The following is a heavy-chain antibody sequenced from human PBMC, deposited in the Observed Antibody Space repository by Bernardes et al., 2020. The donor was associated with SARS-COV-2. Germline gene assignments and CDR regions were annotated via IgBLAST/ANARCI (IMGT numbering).Heavy chain of an antibody. V-gene: IGHV4-59*01. CDR3: ARAAFGEYQLLSYTPDHFDY. CDR1: GGSISSYY. CDR2: IYYTGST. D-gene: IGHD2-2*01. J-gene: IGHJ4*02. Sequence: ETLSLTCTVSGGSISSYYWSWIRQPPGKGLEWIGYIYYTGSTNYNPSLKSRVTISVDTSKNQFSLKLSSVTAADTAVYYCARAAFGEYQLLSYTPDHFDYWGQGTLVTVSS.